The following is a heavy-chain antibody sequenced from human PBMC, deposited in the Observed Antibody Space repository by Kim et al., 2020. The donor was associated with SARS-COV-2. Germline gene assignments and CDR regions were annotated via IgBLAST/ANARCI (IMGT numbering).Heavy chain of an antibody. CDR3: AADFVGAPPNWFDP. Sequence: SVKVSCKASGFTFTSSAVQWVRQARGQRLEWIGWIVVGSGNTNYAQKFQERVTITRDMSTSTAYMELSSLRSEDTAVYYCAADFVGAPPNWFDPWGQGTLVTVSS. CDR2: IVVGSGNT. J-gene: IGHJ5*02. V-gene: IGHV1-58*01. CDR1: GFTFTSSA. D-gene: IGHD1-26*01.